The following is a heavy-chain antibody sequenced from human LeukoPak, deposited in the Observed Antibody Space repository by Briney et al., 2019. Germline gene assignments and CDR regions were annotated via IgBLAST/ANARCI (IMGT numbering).Heavy chain of an antibody. D-gene: IGHD3-9*01. Sequence: SETLSLTCAVYGGSFSGYYWSWIRQPPGKGLEWIGEINHSGSTNYSPSLKSRVTISVDTSKNQFSLKLSSVTAADTAVYYCARYYDILTGLNWFDPWGQGTLVTVSS. J-gene: IGHJ5*02. CDR1: GGSFSGYY. CDR2: INHSGST. V-gene: IGHV4-34*01. CDR3: ARYYDILTGLNWFDP.